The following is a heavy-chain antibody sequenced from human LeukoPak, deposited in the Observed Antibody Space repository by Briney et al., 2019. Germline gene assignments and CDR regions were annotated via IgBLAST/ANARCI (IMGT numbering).Heavy chain of an antibody. V-gene: IGHV5-51*01. CDR2: IFSGDSDT. CDR1: GYIFTSYW. Sequence: GESLKISCQGSGYIFTSYWIALVRQMPGKGLEWMGIIFSGDSDTRYSPSFQGHVTISADKSINTAYLQWSSLKASDTAMYYCAKLTTVVTPRAFDIWGLGALVTVSS. J-gene: IGHJ3*02. CDR3: AKLTTVVTPRAFDI. D-gene: IGHD4-23*01.